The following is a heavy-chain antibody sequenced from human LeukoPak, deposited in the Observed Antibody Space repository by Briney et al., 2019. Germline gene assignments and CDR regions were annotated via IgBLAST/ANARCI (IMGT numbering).Heavy chain of an antibody. CDR2: IDPSGGST. V-gene: IGHV1-46*01. Sequence: ASVKVSCKASGYTFTSYYMHWVRQAPGQGVEWMGIIDPSGGSTSYAQKFQSRVTMTRDTSTSTVYMELSSLRSEDTAVYSCARDKREYGSGSYKTFDYWGQGTLVSVSS. D-gene: IGHD3-10*01. J-gene: IGHJ4*02. CDR1: GYTFTSYY. CDR3: ARDKREYGSGSYKTFDY.